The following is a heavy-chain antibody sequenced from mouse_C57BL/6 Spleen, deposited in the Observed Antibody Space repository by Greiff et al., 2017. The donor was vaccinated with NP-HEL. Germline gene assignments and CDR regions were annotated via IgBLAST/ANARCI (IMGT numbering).Heavy chain of an antibody. CDR2: IDPSDSYT. J-gene: IGHJ4*01. V-gene: IGHV1-69*01. CDR1: GYTFTSYW. D-gene: IGHD1-1*01. CDR3: ARRGNYYGSSYYAMDY. Sequence: VQLQQSGAELVMPGASVKLSCKASGYTFTSYWMHWVKQRPGQGLEWIGEIDPSDSYTNYNQKFKGKSTLTVDKSSSTAYMQLSSLTSEDSAVYYCARRGNYYGSSYYAMDYWGQGTSVTVSS.